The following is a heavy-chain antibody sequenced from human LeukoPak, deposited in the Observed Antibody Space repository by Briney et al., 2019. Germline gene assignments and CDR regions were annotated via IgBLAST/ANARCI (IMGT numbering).Heavy chain of an antibody. Sequence: GASVKVSCKVSGYTLTELSMHWVRQAPGKGLEWMGGFDPEDGETIYAQKFQGRVTMTEDTSTDTAYMELSSLRSDDTAMYYCATRTVPTAIHSAFDIWGQGTMVTVSS. CDR2: FDPEDGET. J-gene: IGHJ3*02. V-gene: IGHV1-24*01. CDR3: ATRTVPTAIHSAFDI. CDR1: GYTLTELS. D-gene: IGHD2-2*02.